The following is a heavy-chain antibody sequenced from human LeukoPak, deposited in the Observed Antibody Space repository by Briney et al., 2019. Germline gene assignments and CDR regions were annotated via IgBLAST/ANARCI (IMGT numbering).Heavy chain of an antibody. CDR2: INHSGST. D-gene: IGHD3-16*02. J-gene: IGHJ5*02. V-gene: IGHV4-34*01. CDR3: ARGGPYDYVWGSYRSGPHWFDP. CDR1: GGSFSGYY. Sequence: SETLSLTCAVYGGSFSGYYWSWIRQPPGKGLEWIGEINHSGSTNYNPSPKSRVTISVDTSKNQFSLKLSSVTAADTAVYYCARGGPYDYVWGSYRSGPHWFDPWGQGTRVTVSS.